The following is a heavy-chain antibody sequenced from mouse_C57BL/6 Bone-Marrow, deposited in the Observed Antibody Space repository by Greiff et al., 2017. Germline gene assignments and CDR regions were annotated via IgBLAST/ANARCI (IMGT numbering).Heavy chain of an antibody. CDR2: LDPENGDT. CDR1: GFNIKDDY. Sequence: VQLQQSGAELVRPGASVKLSCTASGFNIKDDYMHWVKQRPEQGLEWIGWLDPENGDTDYASKFQGKATITVDTSSNTAYRQLSILTSEDTAVYDCTTHYYGSIYYSMDYWGQGTSVTVSS. CDR3: TTHYYGSIYYSMDY. D-gene: IGHD1-1*01. J-gene: IGHJ4*01. V-gene: IGHV14-4*01.